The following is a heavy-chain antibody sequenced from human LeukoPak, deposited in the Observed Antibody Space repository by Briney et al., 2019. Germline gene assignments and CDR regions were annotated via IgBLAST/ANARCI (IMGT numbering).Heavy chain of an antibody. Sequence: VGSLRLSCAASGFTVSSRYMSWVRQGPGKGLECVSAIDSGGHTYYADSVKGRFTISRDNSKNKLHLQINSLRAEDTAVYYCARDLVGSSGWWDFDSWGQGTLVTVSS. CDR1: GFTVSSRY. D-gene: IGHD6-19*01. CDR3: ARDLVGSSGWWDFDS. J-gene: IGHJ4*02. V-gene: IGHV3-66*01. CDR2: IDSGGHT.